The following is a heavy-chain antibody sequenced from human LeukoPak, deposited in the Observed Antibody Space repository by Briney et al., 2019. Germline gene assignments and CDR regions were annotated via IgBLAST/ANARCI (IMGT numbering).Heavy chain of an antibody. CDR1: GFTFNNYA. CDR2: ISSNGGST. Sequence: GGSLKLSCAASGFTFNNYAMHWVRQAPGKGLECASAISSNGGSTYYANSVKGRFTISRDNSKNTLYLQMGSLRADDMAVYYCARARDYDILTGYSFYDYWGQGTLVTVSS. CDR3: ARARDYDILTGYSFYDY. D-gene: IGHD3-9*01. V-gene: IGHV3-64*01. J-gene: IGHJ4*02.